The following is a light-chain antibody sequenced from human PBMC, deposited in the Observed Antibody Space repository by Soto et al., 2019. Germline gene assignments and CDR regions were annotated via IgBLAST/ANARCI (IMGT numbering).Light chain of an antibody. CDR1: QSVSSSY. J-gene: IGKJ2*01. CDR3: QQYGMYT. CDR2: GAS. Sequence: EIVLTQSPGTLSLSPGERATLSCRASQSVSSSYLAWYQQKPGQAPRLLIYGASSRATGIPDRFSGSGSGTDFTLTISILEPEDFAVYYCQQYGMYTFGQGTELEIK. V-gene: IGKV3-20*01.